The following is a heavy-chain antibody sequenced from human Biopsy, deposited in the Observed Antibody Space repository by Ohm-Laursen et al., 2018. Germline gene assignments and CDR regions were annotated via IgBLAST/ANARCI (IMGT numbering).Heavy chain of an antibody. D-gene: IGHD5-18*01. CDR2: IFYDGSNT. V-gene: IGHV3-30*18. Sequence: SLRLSCAASGFTFYNYGKQWVRQAPGKGLERVAFIFYDGSNTYYADSVKGRFTISRDNSRDTLYLQMSSLRAEDTAVYYCAKDRYNYTPIGGFSMDVWGQGTTVTVSS. J-gene: IGHJ6*02. CDR1: GFTFYNYG. CDR3: AKDRYNYTPIGGFSMDV.